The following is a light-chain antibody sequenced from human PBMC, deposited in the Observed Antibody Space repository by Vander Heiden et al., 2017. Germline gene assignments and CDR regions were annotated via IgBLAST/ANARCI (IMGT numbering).Light chain of an antibody. V-gene: IGKV1-27*01. CDR3: QKYNSAPLT. CDR1: QDISNY. CDR2: AAS. J-gene: IGKJ4*01. Sequence: DIQMTQSPSSLSASVGDRVTLPCRASQDISNYLAWYQQKPGKVPKLLIDAASTLQSGVQSRFSGSGSGTDFNLTISSLQPEDVATYYCQKYNSAPLTFGGGTKVEIK.